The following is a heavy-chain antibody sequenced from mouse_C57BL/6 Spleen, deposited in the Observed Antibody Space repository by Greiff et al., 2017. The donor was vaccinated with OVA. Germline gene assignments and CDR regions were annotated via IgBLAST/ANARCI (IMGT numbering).Heavy chain of an antibody. Sequence: VQLQQSGPELVKPGASVKISCKASGYAFSSSWMNWVKQRPGKGLEWIGRIYPGDGDTNYNGKFKGKATLTADKSSSTAYMQLSSLTSEDSAVYFCARQLTGTVDYWGQGTTRTVSS. CDR3: ARQLTGTVDY. J-gene: IGHJ2*01. CDR2: IYPGDGDT. D-gene: IGHD4-1*01. V-gene: IGHV1-82*01. CDR1: GYAFSSSW.